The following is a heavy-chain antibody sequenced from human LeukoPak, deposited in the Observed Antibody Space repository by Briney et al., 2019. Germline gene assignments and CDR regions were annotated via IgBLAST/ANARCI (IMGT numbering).Heavy chain of an antibody. D-gene: IGHD1-26*01. CDR1: GYTFTGYC. J-gene: IGHJ4*02. CDR3: ARNGGSYEVPYFDY. V-gene: IGHV1-2*02. Sequence: ASVKVSCKASGYTFTGYCMHWVRQAPGQGLEWMGWINPNSGGTNSAQKFQGRVTMTRDTSISTAYMELSRLRSDDTAVYYCARNGGSYEVPYFDYWGQGTLVTVSS. CDR2: INPNSGGT.